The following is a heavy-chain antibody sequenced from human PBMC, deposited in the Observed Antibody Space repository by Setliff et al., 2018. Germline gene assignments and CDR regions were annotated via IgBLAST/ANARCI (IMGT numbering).Heavy chain of an antibody. Sequence: SETLSLTCTVSGGSISSGTYYWSWIRQPAGKGLEWIGRLHTSGSIDYNPSLKSRVTISVDTSKNQFSLRLRSATAADTAVYFCARDNTMVGATDYWGLGTLVTVSS. J-gene: IGHJ4*02. V-gene: IGHV4-61*02. CDR1: GGSISSGTYY. CDR3: ARDNTMVGATDY. D-gene: IGHD1-26*01. CDR2: LHTSGSI.